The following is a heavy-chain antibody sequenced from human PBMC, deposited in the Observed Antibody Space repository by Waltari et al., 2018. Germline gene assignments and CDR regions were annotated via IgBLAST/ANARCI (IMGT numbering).Heavy chain of an antibody. CDR2: IIPFLGIS. D-gene: IGHD1-1*01. CDR1: GGTFSPYT. Sequence: HVQLEQSGAEVKKPGSSVKVSCKASGGTFSPYTVTWVRQAPGQGLAWMGSIIPFLGISKYAQSLQARLTITVDQSTNTGYMELNNLRPEDTGVYYCARSGEMKGTVDYWGQGTLVTVSS. V-gene: IGHV1-69*02. J-gene: IGHJ4*02. CDR3: ARSGEMKGTVDY.